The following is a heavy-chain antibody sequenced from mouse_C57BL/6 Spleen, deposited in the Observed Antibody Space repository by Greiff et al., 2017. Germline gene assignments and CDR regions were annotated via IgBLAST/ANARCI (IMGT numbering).Heavy chain of an antibody. CDR2: IDPEDGDT. CDR1: GFNIKDYY. D-gene: IGHD1-1*01. Sequence: EVQLQQSGAELVRPGASVKLSCTASGFNIKDYYMHWVKQRPEQGLEWIGRIDPEDGDTEYAPKFPGKATMTAEPSSNTAYLQLSRLTSEDTAVYYCTTDYYGSSYGAWFAYWGQGTLVTVSA. V-gene: IGHV14-1*01. J-gene: IGHJ3*01. CDR3: TTDYYGSSYGAWFAY.